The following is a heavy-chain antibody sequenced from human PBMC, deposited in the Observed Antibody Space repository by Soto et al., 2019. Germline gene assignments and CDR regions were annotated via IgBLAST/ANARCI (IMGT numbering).Heavy chain of an antibody. Sequence: EVQLVETGGGLVQPGGSLRLSCTASGFSVGSNYMSWVRQAPGKGLEWVSVTYSVGTSYYLESVEGRFFISRDNSKNTLYLQMKNLRAEDSAVYYWARDQASSSDYGDLDVGAQGTMVTVSS. CDR1: GFSVGSNY. CDR2: TYSVGTS. CDR3: ARDQASSSDYGDLDV. D-gene: IGHD6-13*01. J-gene: IGHJ3*01. V-gene: IGHV3-53*02.